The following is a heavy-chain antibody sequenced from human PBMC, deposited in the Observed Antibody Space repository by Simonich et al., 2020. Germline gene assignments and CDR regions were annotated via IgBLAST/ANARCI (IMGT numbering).Heavy chain of an antibody. Sequence: VQLVESGGGLVKPGGSLRLPWAASGFTLSSYSMNWVRQISGQGRAGVSPLRSSSSYIYYADPGKGRFTISRDNAKNSLYLQMNGQRAEDTAVYYCARANERDYWGQGTLVTVSS. V-gene: IGHV3-21*01. CDR3: ARANERDY. CDR1: GFTLSSYS. J-gene: IGHJ4*02. CDR2: LRSSSSYI. D-gene: IGHD1-1*01.